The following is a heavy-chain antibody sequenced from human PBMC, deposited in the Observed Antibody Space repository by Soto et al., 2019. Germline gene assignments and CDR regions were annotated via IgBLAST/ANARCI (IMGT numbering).Heavy chain of an antibody. J-gene: IGHJ4*02. V-gene: IGHV4-59*01. Sequence: SETLSLTCSVTGGSISTDYWTWIRQSPEKQLEWIGYVQASGSTDYSPSLRGRVTVSIDSSKSQFSLKLRSVTAADTAVYYCVKHLGTPDDHWGQGILVTVSS. D-gene: IGHD1-1*01. CDR1: GGSISTDY. CDR2: VQASGST. CDR3: VKHLGTPDDH.